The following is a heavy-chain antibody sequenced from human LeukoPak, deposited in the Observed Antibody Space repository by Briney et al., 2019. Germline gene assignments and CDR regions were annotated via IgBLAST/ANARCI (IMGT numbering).Heavy chain of an antibody. V-gene: IGHV3-21*01. CDR2: ISSSSSYI. J-gene: IGHJ4*02. CDR1: GFTFSSYS. Sequence: GGSLRLSCAASGFTFSSYSMNWVRQAPGKGLEWVSSISSSSSYIYYADSVKGRFTISRDNAKNSLYLQMNSLRAEDTAVHYCARGAVADYYFDYWGQGTLVTVSS. CDR3: ARGAVADYYFDY. D-gene: IGHD6-19*01.